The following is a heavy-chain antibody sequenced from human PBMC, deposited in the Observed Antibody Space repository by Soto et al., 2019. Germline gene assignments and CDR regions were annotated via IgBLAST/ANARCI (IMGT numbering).Heavy chain of an antibody. V-gene: IGHV4-39*01. Sequence: SETLSLTCTVSGGSISGSSYYWGWIRQPPGKGLEWIGSIYYSGSTYYNPSLKSRVTISVDTSKNQFSLKLSSVTAADTAVYYCARQTYDFWSGYFIYYYYGMDVWGQGTTVTVSS. J-gene: IGHJ6*02. CDR3: ARQTYDFWSGYFIYYYYGMDV. CDR2: IYYSGST. CDR1: GGSISGSSYY. D-gene: IGHD3-3*01.